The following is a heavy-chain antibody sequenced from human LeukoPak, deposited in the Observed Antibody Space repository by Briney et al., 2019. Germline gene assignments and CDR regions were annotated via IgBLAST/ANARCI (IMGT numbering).Heavy chain of an antibody. D-gene: IGHD3-10*01. J-gene: IGHJ6*02. CDR1: GYSFTTYS. CDR2: ISPNSGDT. V-gene: IGHV1-2*02. CDR3: AREFYYGSGTYIIKDGMDV. Sequence: ASVKVSCKASGYSFTTYSILWVRQAPGQGLEWMGWISPNSGDTNYAQKFQGRVTMTRDMSINTAYMELSRLTSDDTALYYCAREFYYGSGTYIIKDGMDVWGQGTTVTVSS.